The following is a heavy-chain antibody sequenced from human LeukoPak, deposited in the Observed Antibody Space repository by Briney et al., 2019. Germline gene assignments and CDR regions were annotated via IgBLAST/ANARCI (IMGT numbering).Heavy chain of an antibody. CDR2: IKQDGSEK. CDR3: ARGPAKWSYYYYMDV. V-gene: IGHV3-7*04. Sequence: GGSLRLSCAASGFTFSSYWMSWVRQAPGKGLEWVANIKQDGSEKYYVDSVKGRFTISRDNAKNSLCLQMNSLRAEDTAVYYCARGPAKWSYYYYMDVWGKGTTVTVSS. CDR1: GFTFSSYW. J-gene: IGHJ6*03. D-gene: IGHD2-2*01.